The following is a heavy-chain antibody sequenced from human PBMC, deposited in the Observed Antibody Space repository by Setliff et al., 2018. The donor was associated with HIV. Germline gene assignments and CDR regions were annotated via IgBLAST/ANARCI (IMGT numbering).Heavy chain of an antibody. Sequence: PSETLSLTCTVSGASINSGIYYWNWIRQYPGKGLEWIGYIYYSGSTTYSPSLKGRVTISVDTSKNQFSLRLRSVTAADTAVYYCARTSGSDRLNWFDPWGQGTLVTVSS. V-gene: IGHV4-61*01. CDR3: ARTSGSDRLNWFDP. CDR1: GASINSGIYY. J-gene: IGHJ5*02. D-gene: IGHD3-10*01. CDR2: IYYSGST.